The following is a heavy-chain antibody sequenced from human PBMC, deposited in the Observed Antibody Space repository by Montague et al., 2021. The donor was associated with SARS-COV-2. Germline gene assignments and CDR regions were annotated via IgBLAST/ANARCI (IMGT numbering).Heavy chain of an antibody. CDR1: GDSITYFY. V-gene: IGHV4-4*07. Sequence: SETLSLTCTVSGDSITYFYWSWIRQPAGNGLEWIGCISAGGGANYNPSLKSRVTMSVDTSKKQFSLKLNSVTAADTAVYYCARGVVAGPPVVDYWGQGTLVTVSS. CDR3: ARGVVAGPPVVDY. D-gene: IGHD2-15*01. CDR2: ISAGGGA. J-gene: IGHJ4*02.